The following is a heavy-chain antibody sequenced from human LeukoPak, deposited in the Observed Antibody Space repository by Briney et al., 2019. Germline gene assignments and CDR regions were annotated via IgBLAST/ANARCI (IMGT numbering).Heavy chain of an antibody. CDR1: GFTFSIYA. CDR3: AREGTAQWLETGYFDY. D-gene: IGHD6-19*01. CDR2: ISYDGSNK. V-gene: IGHV3-30*03. Sequence: GGSLRLSCAASGFTFSIYAMHWVRLAPGKGLEWVAVISYDGSNKYYADSVKGRFTISRDNSKNTLYLQMNSLRAEDTAVYYCAREGTAQWLETGYFDYWGQGTLVTVSS. J-gene: IGHJ4*02.